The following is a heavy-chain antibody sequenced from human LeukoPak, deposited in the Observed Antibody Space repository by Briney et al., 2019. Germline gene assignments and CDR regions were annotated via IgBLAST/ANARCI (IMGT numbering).Heavy chain of an antibody. V-gene: IGHV3-30*02. J-gene: IGHJ4*02. CDR2: IRYDGSNK. D-gene: IGHD3-16*01. CDR3: ARPKGAFDY. CDR1: GFTFTSYG. Sequence: PGGSLRLSCAASGFTFTSYGMHWVRQAPGKGLEWVGFIRYDGSNKYYGDSVKGRFTISRDNSKNTLYLQMNSLRAEDTAVYYCARPKGAFDYWGQGTLVTVSS.